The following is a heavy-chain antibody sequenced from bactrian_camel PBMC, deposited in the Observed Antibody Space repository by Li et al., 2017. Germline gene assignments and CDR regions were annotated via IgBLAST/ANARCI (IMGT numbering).Heavy chain of an antibody. V-gene: IGHV3S9*01. CDR3: AARSVGWCPLFEHWLGKRAYTPAGYFAN. Sequence: HVQLVESGGGSVQLGGSLRLSCVASVDTIGRYCMGWFRQIPDKDREGVAGIESDGSTSYADSVKGRFTVSQDSAKNILYLQMNSLKPEDTAMYYCAARSVGWCPLFEHWLGKRAYTPAGYFANWGQGTQVTVS. CDR1: VDTIGRYC. J-gene: IGHJ6*01. CDR2: IESDGST. D-gene: IGHD1*01.